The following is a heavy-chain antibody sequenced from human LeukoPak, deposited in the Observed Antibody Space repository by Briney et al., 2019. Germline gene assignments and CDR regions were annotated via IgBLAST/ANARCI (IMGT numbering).Heavy chain of an antibody. D-gene: IGHD4-17*01. J-gene: IGHJ4*02. CDR2: MYSGGST. CDR3: ARGGGDYNPFDY. CDR1: GFTVSTNY. V-gene: IGHV3-53*04. Sequence: GCSLRLSCAVSGFTVSTNYMSWVRQAPGKGLEWVAVMYSGGSTYYADSVKGRFTISRHNSKNTLYLEINSLRPDDTAVYYCARGGGDYNPFDYWGQGTLVTVSS.